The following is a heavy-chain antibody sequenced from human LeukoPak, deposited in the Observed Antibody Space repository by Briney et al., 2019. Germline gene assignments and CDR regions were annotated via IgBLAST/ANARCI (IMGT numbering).Heavy chain of an antibody. D-gene: IGHD5-18*01. Sequence: ESLHISCKGSGYSFTTYWIAWVRQMPGKGLEWMGIIYPGDSATRYSPSFEGQVTISADKSISTAYLQWSSLTASDTAMYYCARQGYSYGYDYWGQGTLASVSS. CDR1: GYSFTTYW. V-gene: IGHV5-51*01. CDR3: ARQGYSYGYDY. CDR2: IYPGDSAT. J-gene: IGHJ4*02.